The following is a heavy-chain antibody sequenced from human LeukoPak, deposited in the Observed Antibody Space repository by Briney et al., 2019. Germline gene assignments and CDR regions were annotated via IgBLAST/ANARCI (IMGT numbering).Heavy chain of an antibody. Sequence: SETLSLTCTVSGYSISSGYYWGWIRQPPGKGLEWIGNILYSGSTYYSPSLKSRVTISLDTSRNQFSLKLNSVTAADTAVYYCAKSNGYGLVDIWGRGTMVTVSS. D-gene: IGHD3-10*01. V-gene: IGHV4-38-2*02. CDR1: GYSISSGYY. CDR2: ILYSGST. CDR3: AKSNGYGLVDI. J-gene: IGHJ3*02.